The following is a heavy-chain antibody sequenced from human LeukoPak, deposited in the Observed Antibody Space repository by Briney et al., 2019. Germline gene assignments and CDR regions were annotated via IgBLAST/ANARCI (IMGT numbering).Heavy chain of an antibody. V-gene: IGHV3-30*02. D-gene: IGHD3-10*01. CDR2: IPYDGTNK. Sequence: GSLGLSCAASGFTFSSYGMHWVRQAPGKGLEWVAFIPYDGTNKYYADSVKGRFTISRDNSKNTLYLQMNSLRAEDAAVYYCAKRCCPFAYGSGSYCNYIDVWGKGTTVTVSS. CDR3: AKRCCPFAYGSGSYCNYIDV. J-gene: IGHJ6*03. CDR1: GFTFSSYG.